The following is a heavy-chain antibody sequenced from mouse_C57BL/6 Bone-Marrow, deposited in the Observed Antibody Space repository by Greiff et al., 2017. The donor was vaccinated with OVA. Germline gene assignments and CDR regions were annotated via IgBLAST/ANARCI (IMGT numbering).Heavy chain of an antibody. CDR2: IYPRSGNT. CDR3: ARPYYYGSSYGWFAY. CDR1: GYTFTSYG. J-gene: IGHJ3*01. D-gene: IGHD1-1*01. Sequence: VKLVESGAELARPGASVKLSCKASGYTFTSYGISWVKQRTGQGLEWIGEIYPRSGNTYYNEKFKGKATLTADKSSSTAYMELRSLTSEDSAVYFCARPYYYGSSYGWFAYWGQGTLVTVSA. V-gene: IGHV1-81*01.